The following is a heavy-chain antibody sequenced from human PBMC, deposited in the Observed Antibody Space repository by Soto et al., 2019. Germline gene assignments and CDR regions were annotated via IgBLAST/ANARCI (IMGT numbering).Heavy chain of an antibody. J-gene: IGHJ4*02. CDR1: GFTFSSYA. CDR3: AKDLASAPSGSYFFDY. CDR2: ISGSGGST. D-gene: IGHD1-26*01. Sequence: GGSLRLSCAASGFTFSSYAMSWVRQAPGKGLEWVSAISGSGGSTYYADSVKGRFTISRDNSKNTLYLQMNSLRAEDTAVYYCAKDLASAPSGSYFFDYWGQGTLVTVSS. V-gene: IGHV3-23*01.